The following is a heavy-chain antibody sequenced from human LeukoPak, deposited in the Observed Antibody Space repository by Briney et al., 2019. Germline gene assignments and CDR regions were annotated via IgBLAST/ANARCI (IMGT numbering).Heavy chain of an antibody. Sequence: GGSLRLSCAASGFSLADYAMHWVRQAPGKGLEWVSLISWDGGSTYYTDSVRGRFIISRDNSANSLYLHMNSLTPEDTALYYCAKAQSSRIYYYYGVDVWAKGPRSSSP. J-gene: IGHJ6*02. CDR2: ISWDGGST. D-gene: IGHD3-10*01. CDR1: GFSLADYA. CDR3: AKAQSSRIYYYYGVDV. V-gene: IGHV3-43D*03.